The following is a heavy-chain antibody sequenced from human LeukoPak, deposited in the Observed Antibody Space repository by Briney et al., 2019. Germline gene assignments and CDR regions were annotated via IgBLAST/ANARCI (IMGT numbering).Heavy chain of an antibody. D-gene: IGHD2-15*01. Sequence: GASVKVSCKESGGTFSRYAIRWVRQAPGQGVEGMGGIIPMCGTAKYAQEFQGRVTITRDESTRTAYMEVSRLRDGDTGGYYCARDGAEAGYCSGGSCYVINWFDPWGQGTLVTVSS. CDR1: GGTFSRYA. J-gene: IGHJ5*02. V-gene: IGHV1-69*05. CDR3: ARDGAEAGYCSGGSCYVINWFDP. CDR2: IIPMCGTA.